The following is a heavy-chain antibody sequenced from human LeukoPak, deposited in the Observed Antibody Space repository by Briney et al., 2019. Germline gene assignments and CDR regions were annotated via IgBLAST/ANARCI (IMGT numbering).Heavy chain of an antibody. Sequence: PSETLSLTCTVSGGSISSSSYYWGWIRQPPGKGLEWIGSIYYSGSTYYNPSLKSRVTISVDTSKNQFSLKLSSVTAVDTAVYYCARQPDTVVVVAAFSFDYWGQGTLVTVSS. D-gene: IGHD2-15*01. V-gene: IGHV4-39*01. CDR2: IYYSGST. J-gene: IGHJ4*02. CDR1: GGSISSSSYY. CDR3: ARQPDTVVVVAAFSFDY.